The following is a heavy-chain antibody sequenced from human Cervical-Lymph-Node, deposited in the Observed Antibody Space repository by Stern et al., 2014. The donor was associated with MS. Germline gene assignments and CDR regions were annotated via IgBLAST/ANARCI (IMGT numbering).Heavy chain of an antibody. J-gene: IGHJ3*02. Sequence: VQLVESGAEVKKPGASVKVSCKASGYTFTSYYMHWVRQAPGQGLEWMGIINPSGGSTRYAQKFQGRVTMTRDTSTSTVYMELSSLRSEDTAVYYCARVGRVTKDAFDIWGQGTMVTVS. CDR3: ARVGRVTKDAFDI. D-gene: IGHD3-16*01. CDR2: INPSGGST. V-gene: IGHV1-46*01. CDR1: GYTFTSYY.